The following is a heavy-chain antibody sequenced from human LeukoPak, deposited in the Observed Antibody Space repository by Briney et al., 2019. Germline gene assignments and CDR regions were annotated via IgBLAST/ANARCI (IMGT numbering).Heavy chain of an antibody. CDR2: IYSGGST. Sequence: PGGSLRLSCATSGFTVSSNYMNWVRQAPGKGLEWVSVIYSGGSTYYADSVKGRFTISRDNSKNTLYFQMSSLRAEDTAVYYCARGLAGTFSFDYWGQGVLVTVPS. CDR3: ARGLAGTFSFDY. CDR1: GFTVSSNY. J-gene: IGHJ4*02. V-gene: IGHV3-66*02. D-gene: IGHD6-13*01.